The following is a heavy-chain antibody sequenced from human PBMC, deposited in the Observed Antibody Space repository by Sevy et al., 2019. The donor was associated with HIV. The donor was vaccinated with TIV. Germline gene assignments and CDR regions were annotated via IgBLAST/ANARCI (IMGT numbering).Heavy chain of an antibody. CDR2: VKEDGSEK. CDR3: ARGDYYDRSGFYIDAFDV. J-gene: IGHJ3*01. V-gene: IGHV3-7*04. CDR1: GFTFSRYW. Sequence: GGSLRLSCAASGFTFSRYWMSWARQAPGKGLEWVGNVKEDGSEKYYGDSVKGRFTISRDNAKNSLFLQMKSLRAEDTAVYYCARGDYYDRSGFYIDAFDVWGQGTMVTVSS. D-gene: IGHD3-22*01.